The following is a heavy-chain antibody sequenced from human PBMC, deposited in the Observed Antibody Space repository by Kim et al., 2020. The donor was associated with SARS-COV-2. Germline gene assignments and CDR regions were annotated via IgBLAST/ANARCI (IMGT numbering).Heavy chain of an antibody. CDR1: GYTFTSYA. CDR2: INTNTGNP. D-gene: IGHD3-3*01. Sequence: ASVKVSCKASGYTFTSYAMNWVRQAPGQGLEWMGWINTNTGNPTYAQGFTGRFVFSLDTSVSTAYLQISSLKAEDTAVYYCARPSAAITMFGVVPPRRTYWGQGTLVTVSS. V-gene: IGHV7-4-1*02. J-gene: IGHJ4*02. CDR3: ARPSAAITMFGVVPPRRTY.